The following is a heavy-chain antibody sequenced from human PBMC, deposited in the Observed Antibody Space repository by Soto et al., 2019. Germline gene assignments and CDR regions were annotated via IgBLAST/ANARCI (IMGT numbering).Heavy chain of an antibody. CDR3: ARDVPLNYYDGTFSYYAMDV. Sequence: PSETLSLTCTVSDASINSGGYYWSWIRQHPGKGLEWIGFIYYSGTTYYNPSLKSRVTTSVDTSKNQFSLRLSSVTAADTAVYYCARDVPLNYYDGTFSYYAMDVWGQGTTVTV. CDR1: DASINSGGYY. CDR2: IYYSGTT. J-gene: IGHJ6*02. D-gene: IGHD3-16*01. V-gene: IGHV4-31*03.